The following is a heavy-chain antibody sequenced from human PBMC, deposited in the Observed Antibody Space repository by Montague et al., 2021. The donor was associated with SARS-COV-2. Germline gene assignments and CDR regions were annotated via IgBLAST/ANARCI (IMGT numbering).Heavy chain of an antibody. CDR1: GGSFSGYY. Sequence: SETLSLTCAVYGGSFSGYYWSWTRQPPGKGLEWIGEINHSGSTNYNPSLKSRVTISVDTSKNQFSLKLSSVTAADTAVYYCARGPITVTTFYYYYGMDVWGQGTTVTVSS. V-gene: IGHV4-34*01. CDR3: ARGPITVTTFYYYYGMDV. CDR2: INHSGST. D-gene: IGHD4-17*01. J-gene: IGHJ6*02.